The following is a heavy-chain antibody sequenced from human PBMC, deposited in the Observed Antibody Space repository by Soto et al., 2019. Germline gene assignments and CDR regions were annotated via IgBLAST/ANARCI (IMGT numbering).Heavy chain of an antibody. D-gene: IGHD3-3*02. V-gene: IGHV1-69*12. J-gene: IGHJ6*02. Sequence: QVQREQSGAEVRKPGSSVKVSCKSSGGTFSNSAISWVRQAPGQGLEWMGGIMPIFRTPDYAQKFQGRVTVTADESTSTAYMELSGLTSDDTAVYYCARDKGRPQLGGNYYYILDVWGQGTTVTVSS. CDR1: GGTFSNSA. CDR2: IMPIFRTP. CDR3: ARDKGRPQLGGNYYYILDV.